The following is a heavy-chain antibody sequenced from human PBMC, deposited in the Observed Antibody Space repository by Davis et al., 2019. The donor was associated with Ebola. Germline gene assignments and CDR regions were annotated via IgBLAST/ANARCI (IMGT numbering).Heavy chain of an antibody. CDR3: ARAPTIYYYYGMDV. CDR1: GDSISRHC. Sequence: MPSETLSLTCTVSGDSISRHCWSWIRQSPGKGLEWLGEINHSGYTKYNPSLKSRVTTSVDTSKNQFSLKLSSVTAADTAVYYCARAPTIYYYYGMDVWGQGTTVTVSS. D-gene: IGHD2-2*01. J-gene: IGHJ6*02. CDR2: INHSGYT. V-gene: IGHV4-34*01.